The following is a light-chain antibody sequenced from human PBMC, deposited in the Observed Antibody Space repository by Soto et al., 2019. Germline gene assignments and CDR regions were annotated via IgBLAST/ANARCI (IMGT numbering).Light chain of an antibody. CDR3: QQYGSSPLT. V-gene: IGKV3-20*01. J-gene: IGKJ1*01. Sequence: VLTKSPGTLSLSPGERATLSCRASQSVSSSYLAWYQQKPGQAPRLLIYGASSRATGVPDRFSGSGSGTDFTLTIIRLEPEDCAVYYCQQYGSSPLTFGKGTKVEIK. CDR1: QSVSSSY. CDR2: GAS.